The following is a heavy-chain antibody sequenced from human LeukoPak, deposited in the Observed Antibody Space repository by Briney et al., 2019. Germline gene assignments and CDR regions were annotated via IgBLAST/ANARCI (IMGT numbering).Heavy chain of an antibody. CDR1: GGSISSYY. D-gene: IGHD1-26*01. Sequence: PSETLSLTCTVSGGSISSYYWSWIRQPPGKGLEWIGYIYYSGSTNYNPSLKSRVTISVDTSKNQFSLKLSSVTAADTAVYYCAYSGSEWDAFDIWGQGTVVTVSS. CDR2: IYYSGST. CDR3: AYSGSEWDAFDI. J-gene: IGHJ3*02. V-gene: IGHV4-59*08.